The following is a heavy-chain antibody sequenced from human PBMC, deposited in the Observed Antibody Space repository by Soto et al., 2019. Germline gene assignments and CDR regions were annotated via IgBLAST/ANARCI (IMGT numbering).Heavy chain of an antibody. CDR2: INPSGGST. CDR3: ARRDGGYTYGVDY. Sequence: QVQLVQSGAEVKKPGASVKVSCKASGYTFTSYYIHWVRQAPGHGLEWMGIINPSGGSTTYAQKFQGRVTMTSDTSTSTVYMELSSLTSEDTAVYYCARRDGGYTYGVDYWGQGTLVTVSS. CDR1: GYTFTSYY. J-gene: IGHJ4*02. D-gene: IGHD5-18*01. V-gene: IGHV1-46*01.